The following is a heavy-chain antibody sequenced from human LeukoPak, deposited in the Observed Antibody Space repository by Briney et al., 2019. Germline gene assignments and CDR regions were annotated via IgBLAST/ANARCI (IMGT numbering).Heavy chain of an antibody. J-gene: IGHJ3*01. CDR3: ARARTGTTGYDAFDF. V-gene: IGHV1-2*02. D-gene: IGHD1-1*01. CDR1: GYTFTGYY. Sequence: ASVKVSCKASGYTFTGYYMHWVRQAPGQGLEWMGWINPNSGGTNYAQKFQGRVTMTRDTSISTAYMELSRLRSDDTAVYYCARARTGTTGYDAFDFWGQGTMVTVSS. CDR2: INPNSGGT.